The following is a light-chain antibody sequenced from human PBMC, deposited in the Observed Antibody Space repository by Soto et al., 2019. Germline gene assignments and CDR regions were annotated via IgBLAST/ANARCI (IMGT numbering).Light chain of an antibody. CDR1: SSDVGGYNY. J-gene: IGLJ1*01. V-gene: IGLV2-14*01. CDR2: DVS. Sequence: QSVLTQPASVSGSPGQSIXISCTGTSSDVGGYNYVSWYQQHPGKAPKLMIYDVSNRPSGVSNRFSGSKSGNTASLTISGLQAEDEADYYCSSYTSSSTLYVFGTGTKVTVL. CDR3: SSYTSSSTLYV.